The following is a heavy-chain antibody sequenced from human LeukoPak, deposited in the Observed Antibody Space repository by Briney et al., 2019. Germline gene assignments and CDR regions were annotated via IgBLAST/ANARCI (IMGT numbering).Heavy chain of an antibody. CDR1: GYTLTELS. CDR2: FDPEDGET. D-gene: IGHD6-13*01. V-gene: IGHV1-24*01. J-gene: IGHJ5*02. CDR3: ATGREYSSSWYAPNWFDP. Sequence: GASVKVSCKVSGYTLTELSMHWVRQAPGKGLEWMGGFDPEDGETIYARKFQGRVTMTEDTSTDTAYMELSSLRSEDTAVYYCATGREYSSSWYAPNWFDPWGQGTLVTVSS.